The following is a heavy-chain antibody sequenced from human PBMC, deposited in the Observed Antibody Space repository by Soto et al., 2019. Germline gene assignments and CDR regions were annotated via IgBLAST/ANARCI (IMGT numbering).Heavy chain of an antibody. D-gene: IGHD2-2*02. CDR3: ARDCSSTSCYRAFDI. CDR1: GFTFSSYA. V-gene: IGHV3-30-3*01. CDR2: ISYDGSNK. Sequence: GGSLRLSCAASGFTFSSYAMHWVRQAPGKGLEWVAVISYDGSNKYYADSVKGRFTISRDNSKNTLYLQMNSLRAEDTAVYYCARDCSSTSCYRAFDIWGQGTRVTVS. J-gene: IGHJ3*02.